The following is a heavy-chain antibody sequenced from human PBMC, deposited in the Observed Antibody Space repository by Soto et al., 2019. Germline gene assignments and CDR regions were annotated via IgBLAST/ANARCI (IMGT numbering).Heavy chain of an antibody. V-gene: IGHV4-59*08. J-gene: IGHJ5*02. CDR1: GGSISSYY. Sequence: SETLSLTCTVSGGSISSYYWSWIRQPPGKGLEWIGYIYYSGSTNYNPSLKSRVTISVDTSKNQFSLKLSSVTAADTAVYYCARHNGGDSSSWYVAESNWFDPWGQGTLVTVSS. CDR2: IYYSGST. CDR3: ARHNGGDSSSWYVAESNWFDP. D-gene: IGHD6-13*01.